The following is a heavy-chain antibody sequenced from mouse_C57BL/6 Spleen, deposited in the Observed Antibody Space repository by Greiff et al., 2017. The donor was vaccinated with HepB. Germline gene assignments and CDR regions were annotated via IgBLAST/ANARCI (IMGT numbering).Heavy chain of an antibody. J-gene: IGHJ3*01. Sequence: EVQLQQSGPELVKPGASVKISCKASGYTFTDYYMNWVKQSHGKSLEWIGDINPNNGGTSYNQKFKGKATLTVDKSSSTAYMELRSLTSEDSAVYYCARSYDGTTSAWFAYWGQGTLVTVSA. D-gene: IGHD2-3*01. V-gene: IGHV1-26*01. CDR1: GYTFTDYY. CDR3: ARSYDGTTSAWFAY. CDR2: INPNNGGT.